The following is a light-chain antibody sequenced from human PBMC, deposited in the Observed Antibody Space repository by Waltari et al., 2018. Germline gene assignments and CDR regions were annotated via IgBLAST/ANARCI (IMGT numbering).Light chain of an antibody. V-gene: IGLV4-69*01. CDR1: SGHSSNI. Sequence: QLVLTQSTSASASLGASVKRTGTLRSGHSSNIIAWHQQQPEKGPRYLMKVNSDGSHSKGDEIHDRFSGSSSWAERYLTISDLQAEDEADYFCQTGGPGTWVFGGGTKLTVV. CDR3: QTGGPGTWV. J-gene: IGLJ3*02. CDR2: VNSDGSH.